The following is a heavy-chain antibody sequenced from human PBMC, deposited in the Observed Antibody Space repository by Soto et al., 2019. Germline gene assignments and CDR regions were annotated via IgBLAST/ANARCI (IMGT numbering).Heavy chain of an antibody. CDR3: ARDQGHDILTGYGDY. CDR2: IWYDGSNK. V-gene: IGHV3-33*01. Sequence: QVQLVESGGGVVQPGRSLRLSCAASGFTFSSYGMHWVRQAPGKGLEWVAVIWYDGSNKYYADSVKGRFTISRDNSKNTLYLQMKSLRAEDTAVYYCARDQGHDILTGYGDYWGQGTLVTVSS. J-gene: IGHJ4*02. CDR1: GFTFSSYG. D-gene: IGHD3-9*01.